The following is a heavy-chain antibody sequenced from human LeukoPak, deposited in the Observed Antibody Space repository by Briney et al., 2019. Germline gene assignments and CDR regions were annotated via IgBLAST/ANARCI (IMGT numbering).Heavy chain of an antibody. Sequence: PSETLSLTCTVSGGSISSGGYYWSWIRQHPGKGLEWIGYIYYSGSTYYNPSLKSRVTISVDTSKNQFSLKLSSVTAADTAVYCCARAPVPDYYYYMDVWGKGTTVTVSS. J-gene: IGHJ6*03. CDR3: ARAPVPDYYYYMDV. CDR1: GGSISSGGYY. V-gene: IGHV4-31*03. CDR2: IYYSGST.